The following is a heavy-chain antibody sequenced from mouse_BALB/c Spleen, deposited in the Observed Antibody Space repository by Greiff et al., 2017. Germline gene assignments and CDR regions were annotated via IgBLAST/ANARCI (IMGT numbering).Heavy chain of an antibody. J-gene: IGHJ2*01. V-gene: IGHV3-6*02. Sequence: EVQLQQSGPGLVKPSQSLSLTCSVTGYSITSGYYWNWIRQFPGNKLEWMGYISYDGSNNYNPSLKNRISITRDTSKNQFFLKLNSVTTEDTATYYCARGGELLRYYFDYWGQGTTLTVSS. CDR3: ARGGELLRYYFDY. CDR2: ISYDGSN. CDR1: GYSITSGYY. D-gene: IGHD1-1*01.